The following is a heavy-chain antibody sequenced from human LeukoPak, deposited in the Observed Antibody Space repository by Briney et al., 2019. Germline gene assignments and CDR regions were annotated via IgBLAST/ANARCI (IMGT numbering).Heavy chain of an antibody. J-gene: IGHJ4*02. CDR3: GRRSKITKGNYFDY. D-gene: IGHD3-10*01. V-gene: IGHV3-21*01. Sequence: PGGSLRLSCAASGFTFSSYSMNWVRQAPGKGLEWVSSISSSSSYIYYADSVKGRFTISRDNAKNSLYLQMNSLRAEDTAVYYCGRRSKITKGNYFDYWGQGTLVTVSS. CDR2: ISSSSSYI. CDR1: GFTFSSYS.